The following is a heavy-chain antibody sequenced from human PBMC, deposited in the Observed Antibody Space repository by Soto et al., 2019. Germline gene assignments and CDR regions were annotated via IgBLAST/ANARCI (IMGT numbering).Heavy chain of an antibody. D-gene: IGHD2-15*01. CDR2: MNPNSGNT. CDR3: ARFGCSGGSCYAEVGDY. Sequence: GASVKVSCKASGYTFTSYDINWVRQATGQGLEWMGWMNPNSGNTGYAQKFQGRVTMTRNTSISTAYMELSSLRSEDTAVYYCARFGCSGGSCYAEVGDYWGQATLVTVSS. CDR1: GYTFTSYD. V-gene: IGHV1-8*01. J-gene: IGHJ4*02.